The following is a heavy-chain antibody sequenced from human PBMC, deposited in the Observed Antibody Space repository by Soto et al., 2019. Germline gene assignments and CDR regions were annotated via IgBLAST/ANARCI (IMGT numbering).Heavy chain of an antibody. CDR2: ISWNSGSI. Sequence: EVQLVESGGGLVQPGRSLRLSCAASGFTFDDYAMPWVRQAPGKGLEWVSGISWNSGSIGYADSVKGRFTISRDNAKNSLYLQMNSLRAEDTALYFCVSDLGDYRPFFVLDYWGQGTLVTVSS. J-gene: IGHJ4*02. CDR1: GFTFDDYA. V-gene: IGHV3-9*01. D-gene: IGHD3-16*01. CDR3: VSDLGDYRPFFVLDY.